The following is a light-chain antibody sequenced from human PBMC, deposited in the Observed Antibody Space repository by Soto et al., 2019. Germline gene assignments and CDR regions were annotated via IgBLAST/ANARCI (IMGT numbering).Light chain of an antibody. CDR1: QSVSSSY. Sequence: EIVLRQSPGTLSLSPGERATLACRASQSVSSSYLAWYQQKPGQAPRLLIYDASTRATGVPARFSGSGSGTNFTLTISSLQPEDFATYYCQQLNSSPFTFGQGTRLEIK. J-gene: IGKJ5*01. V-gene: IGKV3-20*01. CDR3: QQLNSSPFT. CDR2: DAS.